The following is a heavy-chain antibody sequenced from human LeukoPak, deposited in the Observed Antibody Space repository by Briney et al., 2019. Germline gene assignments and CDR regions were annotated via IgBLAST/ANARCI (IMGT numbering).Heavy chain of an antibody. J-gene: IGHJ4*02. CDR1: VGSISSSRYY. V-gene: IGHV4-39*01. CDR3: ARQREGSGYNYFDY. CDR2: VYYSGST. Sequence: SETLSLTCTVSVGSISSSRYYWGWVRQPPGKGLEWFGSVYYSGSTYYNPSLESRVTISVDTSKNQFSLNLSSVTAADTAVYYCARQREGSGYNYFDYWGQGTLVTVSS. D-gene: IGHD6-19*01.